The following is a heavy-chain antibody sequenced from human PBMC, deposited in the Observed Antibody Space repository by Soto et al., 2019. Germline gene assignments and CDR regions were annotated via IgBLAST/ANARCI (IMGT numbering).Heavy chain of an antibody. Sequence: QVVQSEGEVKKPGASVKVSCKTSGYAFSDYGVSWVRRAPGQGLEWMGWVNTYNGNTKYEKKFQGRVSFSTDASTRTVFLELTNLELDDAAVYYCARGFIPENYWGQGTRVTVSS. J-gene: IGHJ4*01. V-gene: IGHV1-18*01. CDR3: ARGFIPENY. CDR1: GYAFSDYG. CDR2: VNTYNGNT. D-gene: IGHD2-2*01.